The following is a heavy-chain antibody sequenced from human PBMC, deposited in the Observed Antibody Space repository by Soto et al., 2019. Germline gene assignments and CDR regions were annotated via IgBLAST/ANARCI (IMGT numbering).Heavy chain of an antibody. CDR1: GDTISTGGYT. Sequence: SETLSLTCDVSGDTISTGGYTWAWIRQPPGKALEWIGHTYHSGNPYYNPSLKSRVIISVDTSKNQFSLKLSSVTAADTAVYYCARASNKRGYSYGPDYWGQGTLVTVSS. CDR3: ARASNKRGYSYGPDY. V-gene: IGHV4-30-2*01. D-gene: IGHD5-18*01. CDR2: TYHSGNP. J-gene: IGHJ4*02.